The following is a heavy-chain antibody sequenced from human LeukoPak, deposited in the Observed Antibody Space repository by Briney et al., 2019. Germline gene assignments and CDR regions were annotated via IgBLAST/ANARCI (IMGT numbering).Heavy chain of an antibody. CDR3: ANMMSVTTVTY. D-gene: IGHD4-4*01. CDR1: GFTFSSYA. J-gene: IGHJ4*02. CDR2: ISGSGGST. V-gene: IGHV3-23*01. Sequence: QSGGSLRLSCAASGFTFSSYAMSWVRQAPGKGLEWVSAISGSGGSTYYADSVKGRFTISRDNSKNTLYLQMNSLRAEDTAVYYCANMMSVTTVTYWGQGTLVTVSS.